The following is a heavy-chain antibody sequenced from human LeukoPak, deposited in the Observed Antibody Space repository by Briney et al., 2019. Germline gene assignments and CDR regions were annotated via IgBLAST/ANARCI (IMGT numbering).Heavy chain of an antibody. Sequence: ASVKVSCKASGYTFTSYDINWVRQATGQGLEWMGWMNPNSGNTGYAQKFQGRVTITRNTSISTAYMELRSLRSDDTAVYYCAREYYDFWSGKGRDDAFDIWGQGTMVTVSS. V-gene: IGHV1-8*03. CDR2: MNPNSGNT. CDR1: GYTFTSYD. J-gene: IGHJ3*02. CDR3: AREYYDFWSGKGRDDAFDI. D-gene: IGHD3-3*01.